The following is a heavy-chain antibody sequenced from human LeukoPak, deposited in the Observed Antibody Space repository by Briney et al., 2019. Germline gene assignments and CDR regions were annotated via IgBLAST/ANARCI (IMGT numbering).Heavy chain of an antibody. D-gene: IGHD3-22*01. J-gene: IGHJ4*02. CDR2: ISTYNDNT. V-gene: IGHV1-18*01. CDR3: ARSNTYYSDYSSYLY. Sequence: ASVKVSCKASGYIFTSYGISWVRQAPGQGLEWMGWISTYNDNTNYAQKLQGRVTMTTDTSTSTAYMELRSLRSDDTAVYYCARSNTYYSDYSSYLYWGQGTLVTVSS. CDR1: GYIFTSYG.